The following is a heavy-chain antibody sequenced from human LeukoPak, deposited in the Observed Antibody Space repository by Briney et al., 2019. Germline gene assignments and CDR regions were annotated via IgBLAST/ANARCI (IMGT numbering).Heavy chain of an antibody. CDR2: ISYDGSNK. CDR3: ARERIRNNWFDP. J-gene: IGHJ5*02. CDR1: GFTFSSYA. D-gene: IGHD2-21*01. V-gene: IGHV3-30-3*01. Sequence: PGGSLRLSCAASGFTFSSYAMHWVRQAPGKGLEWVAVISYDGSNKYYADSVKGRFTISRDNSKNTLYLQMNSLRAEDTAVYYCARERIRNNWFDPWGQGTLVTVSS.